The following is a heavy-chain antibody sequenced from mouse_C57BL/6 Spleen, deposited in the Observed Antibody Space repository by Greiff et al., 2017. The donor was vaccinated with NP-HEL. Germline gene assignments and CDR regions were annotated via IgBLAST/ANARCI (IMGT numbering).Heavy chain of an antibody. CDR2: IYSGNGYA. V-gene: IGHV1-58*01. Sequence: EVQLMESGAELVRPGSSVKMSCKTSGYTFTSYGINWVKQRPGQGLEWLGYIYSGNGYADYNEKFKGKATMTSDTASSTAYMQLSSLTSEDSAIYFCAREISKDAMDYWGQGTSVTVSS. CDR1: GYTFTSYG. J-gene: IGHJ4*01. CDR3: AREISKDAMDY. D-gene: IGHD2-5*01.